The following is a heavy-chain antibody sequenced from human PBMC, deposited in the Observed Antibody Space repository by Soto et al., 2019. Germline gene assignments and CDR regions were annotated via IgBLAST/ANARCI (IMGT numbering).Heavy chain of an antibody. V-gene: IGHV1-69*13. CDR3: ARVGPPSPSVIWFFDL. J-gene: IGHJ2*01. D-gene: IGHD2-21*01. Sequence: SVKVSCKASGGSFRTYAINWVRQAPGQGLEWMGGIIPMLAAPTYAQKFQGRLTITADESTTTVYMELSSLTSEDTAVYYCARVGPPSPSVIWFFDLWGRGTLVTVSS. CDR1: GGSFRTYA. CDR2: IIPMLAAP.